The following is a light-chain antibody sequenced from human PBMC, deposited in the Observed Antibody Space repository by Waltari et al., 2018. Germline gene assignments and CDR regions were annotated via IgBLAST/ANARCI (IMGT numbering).Light chain of an antibody. CDR2: DVS. CDR1: SSDVGGYNY. V-gene: IGLV2-11*01. Sequence: QSALTQPRSVSGSPGQSVTISCTGTSSDVGGYNYAPGYQQHPGKAPQPMIYDVSKRPSGVPDRFSGSKSGNTASLTISGLQAEDEADYYCCSYAGSYTWVFGGGTKLTVL. J-gene: IGLJ3*02. CDR3: CSYAGSYTWV.